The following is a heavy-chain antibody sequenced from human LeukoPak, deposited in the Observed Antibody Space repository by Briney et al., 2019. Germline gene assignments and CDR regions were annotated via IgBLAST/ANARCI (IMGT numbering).Heavy chain of an antibody. Sequence: GASVKVSCKASGYTFTSYGISWVRQAPGQGLEWMGWISAYNGNTNYAQKLQGRVTMTTDTSTSTAYMELRSLRSDDTAVYYCARDGRQQLPRSDAFDIWGQGTMVTVSS. CDR2: ISAYNGNT. CDR3: ARDGRQQLPRSDAFDI. J-gene: IGHJ3*02. D-gene: IGHD6-13*01. V-gene: IGHV1-18*01. CDR1: GYTFTSYG.